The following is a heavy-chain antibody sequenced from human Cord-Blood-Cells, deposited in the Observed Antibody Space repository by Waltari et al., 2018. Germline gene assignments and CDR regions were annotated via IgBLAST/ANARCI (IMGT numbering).Heavy chain of an antibody. CDR2: IKQDGSEK. V-gene: IGHV3-7*01. CDR3: ARDRVGADAFDI. D-gene: IGHD1-26*01. Sequence: EVQLVESGGGLVQPGGYVRLSCEASGSTFSSFWVSWVRQAPGKGLEWVANIKQDGSEKYYVDSVKGRFTISRDNAKHSLYLQMNSLRAEDTAVYYCARDRVGADAFDIWGQGTMVTVSS. CDR1: GSTFSSFW. J-gene: IGHJ3*02.